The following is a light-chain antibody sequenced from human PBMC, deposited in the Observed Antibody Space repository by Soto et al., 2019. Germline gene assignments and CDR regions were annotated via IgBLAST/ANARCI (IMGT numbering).Light chain of an antibody. V-gene: IGKV3-20*01. J-gene: IGKJ1*01. Sequence: EIVLTQSPGTLSLSPGERATLSCGASQSVSSSYLAWYQQKPGQAPRLLIFAAYSRAAGVPDRFSGSGSGTDFTLTISRLEPEDFAVYYCQQYGSSLPWTFGQGTKVDIK. CDR1: QSVSSSY. CDR2: AAY. CDR3: QQYGSSLPWT.